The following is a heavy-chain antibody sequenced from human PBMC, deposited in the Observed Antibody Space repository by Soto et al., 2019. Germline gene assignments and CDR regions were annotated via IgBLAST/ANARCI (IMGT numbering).Heavy chain of an antibody. V-gene: IGHV1-18*01. CDR2: ISGHNGNT. CDR3: TAHAYSGWFDP. CDR1: GYTFTTNG. Sequence: QVQLVQSGAEVKKPWASVKVSCKASGYTFTTNGVSWVRQAPGQGLEWMGWISGHNGNTKYAQKFQDSVTVTTDTSTSTVYMELRSLGSDDTAVYYGTAHAYSGWFDPWGQGTLVIVSS. D-gene: IGHD2-15*01. J-gene: IGHJ5*02.